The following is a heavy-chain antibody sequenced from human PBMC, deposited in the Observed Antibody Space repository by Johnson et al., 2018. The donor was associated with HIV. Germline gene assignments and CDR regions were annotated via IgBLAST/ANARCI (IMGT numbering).Heavy chain of an antibody. V-gene: IGHV3-74*01. CDR2: INWNGGSR. CDR1: GFTFSSYW. CDR3: ARGGRYYDLGAFDV. D-gene: IGHD3-22*01. Sequence: VQLVESGGGLVQPGGSLRLSCAASGFTFSSYWMHWVRQAPGKGLVWVSRINWNGGSRGYADSVKGRFTISRDNAKNSLYLQMNSLRAEYTALYYCARGGRYYDLGAFDVWGQGAMVTVSS. J-gene: IGHJ3*01.